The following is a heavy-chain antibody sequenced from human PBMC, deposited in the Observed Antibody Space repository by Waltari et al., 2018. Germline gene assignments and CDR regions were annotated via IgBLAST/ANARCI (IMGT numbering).Heavy chain of an antibody. CDR2: IFSSGST. D-gene: IGHD6-19*01. CDR1: DDSFSSYY. CDR3: ARGAVISFDY. J-gene: IGHJ4*02. V-gene: IGHV4-4*07. Sequence: QVQLQESGPGRVKPSETLSLTCRVSDDSFSSYYWGWIRQPAGKGLEWIGLIFSSGSTNSNPSLKSRVTMSVDTSKKQFSLRLNSVTAADTAVYYCARGAVISFDYWGQGILVTVSS.